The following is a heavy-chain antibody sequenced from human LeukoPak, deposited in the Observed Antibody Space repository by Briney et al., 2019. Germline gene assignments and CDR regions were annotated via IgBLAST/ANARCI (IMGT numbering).Heavy chain of an antibody. Sequence: QPGRSLRLSCAASGFTFDDYAMHWVRQAPGKGLEWVSGISWNSGSIGYADSVKGRFTISRDNSKNTVSLQMNSLRVEDTAVYYCTRDHITSWQIDFWGQGTMVTVSS. V-gene: IGHV3-9*01. CDR2: ISWNSGSI. J-gene: IGHJ4*02. D-gene: IGHD2-2*01. CDR1: GFTFDDYA. CDR3: TRDHITSWQIDF.